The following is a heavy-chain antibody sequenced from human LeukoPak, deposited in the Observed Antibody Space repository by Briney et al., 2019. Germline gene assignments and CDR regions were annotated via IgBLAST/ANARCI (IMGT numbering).Heavy chain of an antibody. Sequence: PGGSLQLSCAASGFTFTGHNMNWVRQAPGKGLEWISFVSISSGTIYYADSVKGRFSISRDNAKSSLDLQMNSLRAEDTAVYYCARAMSTFGGVRNYFDSWGQGTLVTVSS. CDR3: ARAMSTFGGVRNYFDS. CDR2: VSISSGTI. D-gene: IGHD3-16*01. CDR1: GFTFTGHN. V-gene: IGHV3-48*04. J-gene: IGHJ4*02.